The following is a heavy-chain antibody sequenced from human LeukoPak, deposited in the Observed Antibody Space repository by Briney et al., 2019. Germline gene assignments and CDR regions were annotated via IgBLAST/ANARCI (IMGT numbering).Heavy chain of an antibody. CDR1: GGTFSSYA. Sequence: SVKVSCKASGGTFSSYAISWVRQAPGQGLEWMGGIIPIFGTANYAQKFQGRVTITADESTSTAYMELSSLRSEDTAIYYCARGETDMASYDYWGQGTMVTVSS. V-gene: IGHV1-69*13. CDR2: IIPIFGTA. CDR3: ARGETDMASYDY. D-gene: IGHD5-18*01. J-gene: IGHJ4*02.